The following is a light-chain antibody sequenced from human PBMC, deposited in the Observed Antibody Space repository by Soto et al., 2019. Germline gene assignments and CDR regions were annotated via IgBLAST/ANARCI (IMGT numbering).Light chain of an antibody. CDR2: AAS. J-gene: IGKJ3*01. Sequence: DIQLTQSPSFLSASVGDRVTITCRASQGISSYLAWYQQKPGKAPKLLIYAASTLQSGVPSRFSGSGSGTEFTLTISSLQPEDFATYDCQQLNSYLGTFGPGTKVDIK. CDR3: QQLNSYLGT. CDR1: QGISSY. V-gene: IGKV1-9*01.